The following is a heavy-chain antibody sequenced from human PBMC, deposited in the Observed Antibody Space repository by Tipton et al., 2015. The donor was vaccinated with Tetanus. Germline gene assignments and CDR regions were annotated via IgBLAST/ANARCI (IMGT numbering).Heavy chain of an antibody. J-gene: IGHJ4*02. Sequence: QLVQSGPEVKKPGASVKVSCKTSGYTFTSYDINWVRQATGQGLEWMGWMKPNSGSTGYAQKFRGRVTMTSSSAITTAYMELSSLRSDDTAVYYCAVRNKYGYGSTDHWGQGTLVTVSS. CDR1: GYTFTSYD. CDR2: MKPNSGST. CDR3: AVRNKYGYGSTDH. V-gene: IGHV1-8*01. D-gene: IGHD3-16*01.